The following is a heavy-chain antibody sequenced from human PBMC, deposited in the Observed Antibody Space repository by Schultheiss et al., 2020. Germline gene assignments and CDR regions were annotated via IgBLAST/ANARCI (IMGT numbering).Heavy chain of an antibody. V-gene: IGHV4-34*01. Sequence: SETLSLTCAVYGGSFSGYYWSWIRQPPGKGLEWIGEIYHNGSTNYKSSLKSRVTISVDTSKKQFSLKLSSVTAADTAVYYCARMWRARGYTFGLDYWGQGTLVTVSS. CDR3: ARMWRARGYTFGLDY. D-gene: IGHD5-12*01. J-gene: IGHJ4*02. CDR1: GGSFSGYY. CDR2: IYHNGST.